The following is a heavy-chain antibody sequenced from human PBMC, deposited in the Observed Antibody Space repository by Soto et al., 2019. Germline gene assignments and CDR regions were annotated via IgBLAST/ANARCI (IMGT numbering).Heavy chain of an antibody. CDR2: VYYSGST. CDR3: ARSLAATHYYYYGMDV. CDR1: GGSISSGDYY. J-gene: IGHJ6*02. V-gene: IGHV4-30-4*01. D-gene: IGHD2-15*01. Sequence: SETLSLTCTVSGGSISSGDYYWSWIRQPPGKGLEWIGYVYYSGSTYYNPSLKSRVTISVDTSKNQFSLKLSSVTAADTAVYYCARSLAATHYYYYGMDVWGQGTTVTVSS.